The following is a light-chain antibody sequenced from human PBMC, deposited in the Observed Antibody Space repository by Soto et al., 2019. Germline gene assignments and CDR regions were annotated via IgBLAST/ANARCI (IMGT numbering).Light chain of an antibody. J-gene: IGLJ1*01. Sequence: QSVLTQPASVSGPPGQSITISCTGTSGDVGGYNYVSWYQQHPGKAPKLMIYEVSNRPSGVSNRFSGSKSGNTASLTISGLQAEDEADYYCSSYTSSSTSYVFGTGTKVTVL. CDR1: SGDVGGYNY. CDR2: EVS. CDR3: SSYTSSSTSYV. V-gene: IGLV2-14*01.